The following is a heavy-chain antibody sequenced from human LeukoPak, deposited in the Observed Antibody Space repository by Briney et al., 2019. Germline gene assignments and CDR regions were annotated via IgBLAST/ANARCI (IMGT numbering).Heavy chain of an antibody. CDR3: ARDAAAGYSLAC. CDR2: ISHSGSP. J-gene: IGHJ4*02. Sequence: PSETLSLTCGVSGGSISSGKWWSWVRQPPGKGLEWIGEISHSGSPNYNPSLKSRLTISVDLPKNQSSLDLRSVTAADTAVYYCARDAAAGYSLACWGQGTLVTVSS. CDR1: GGSISSGKW. V-gene: IGHV4/OR15-8*01. D-gene: IGHD6-13*01.